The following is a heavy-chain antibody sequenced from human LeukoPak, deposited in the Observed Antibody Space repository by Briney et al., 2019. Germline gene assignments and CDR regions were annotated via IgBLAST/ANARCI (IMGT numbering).Heavy chain of an antibody. D-gene: IGHD1-14*01. CDR2: IYTAGTT. J-gene: IGHJ4*02. Sequence: PGGSLRVSCAASGFTFSSYWMSWVRQAPGKGLEWVSVIYTAGTTHYADSVRGRFIISRDYSKNTLNLQMNSLRAEDTAVYYCARGYAQAEVTAPDYWGQGILVTVSS. CDR1: GFTFSSYW. CDR3: ARGYAQAEVTAPDY. V-gene: IGHV3-53*01.